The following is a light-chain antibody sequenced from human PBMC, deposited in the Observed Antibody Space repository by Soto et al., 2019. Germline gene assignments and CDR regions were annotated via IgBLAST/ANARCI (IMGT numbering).Light chain of an antibody. CDR2: GAS. Sequence: EIVLTQSPGTQSLSPGERATLSCRASQSVTGSYLAWYQQKPGQAPRLLIYGASTRATGIPDRFSGSGSGTDFTLTISRLEPEDFAVYYCQQYGSSPPKTFGQGTKVEIK. J-gene: IGKJ1*01. CDR3: QQYGSSPPKT. CDR1: QSVTGSY. V-gene: IGKV3-20*01.